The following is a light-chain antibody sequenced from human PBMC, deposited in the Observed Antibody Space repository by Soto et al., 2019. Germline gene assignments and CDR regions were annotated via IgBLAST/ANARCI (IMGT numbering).Light chain of an antibody. Sequence: DIGMTQSPATLSVSVGERATLTCRASQSISSWFAWYQQKPGQAPKLLMYKTSSLASGVPATVSGSGSGTEFTLTISSLEPDDFAAYYCQQYGSYPWTFGQGTKVDIK. J-gene: IGKJ1*01. V-gene: IGKV1-5*03. CDR1: QSISSW. CDR2: KTS. CDR3: QQYGSYPWT.